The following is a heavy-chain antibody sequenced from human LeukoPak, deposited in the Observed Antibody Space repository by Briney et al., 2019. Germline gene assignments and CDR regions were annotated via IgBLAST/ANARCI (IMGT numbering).Heavy chain of an antibody. D-gene: IGHD1-26*01. J-gene: IGHJ4*02. CDR3: ASAGADDY. CDR1: GFTFSGYS. Sequence: GGSLRLSCAASGFTFSGYSMHWVRQAPGKGLEWLSYITVGSSIIYHADSVKGRFTISRDNAKNSLYLQMNSLRAEDTALYYCASAGADDYWGQGTLVTVSS. CDR2: ITVGSSII. V-gene: IGHV3-48*04.